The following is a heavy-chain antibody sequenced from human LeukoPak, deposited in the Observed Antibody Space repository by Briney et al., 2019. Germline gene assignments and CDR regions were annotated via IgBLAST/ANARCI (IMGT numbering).Heavy chain of an antibody. V-gene: IGHV3-21*01. CDR2: ISSSSSYI. CDR3: ASLPAASYYYGMDV. J-gene: IGHJ6*02. D-gene: IGHD2-15*01. CDR1: GFTFSSYS. Sequence: GGSLRLSCAASGFTFSSYSMNWVRQAPGKGLEWVSSISSSSSYIYYADSVKGRFTISRDSAKNSLYLQMNSLRAEDTAVYYCASLPAASYYYGMDVWGQGTTVTVSS.